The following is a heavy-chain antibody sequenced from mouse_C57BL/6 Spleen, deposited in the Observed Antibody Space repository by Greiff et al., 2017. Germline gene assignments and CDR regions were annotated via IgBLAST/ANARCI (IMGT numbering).Heavy chain of an antibody. CDR3: ARYEYYYGSSLLAY. Sequence: QVQLQQSGPELVKPGASVKISCKASGYAFSSSWMNWVKQRPGKGLEWIGRIYPGDGDTNYNGKFKGKATLTADKSSSTAYMQLSSLTSEDSAVYFCARYEYYYGSSLLAYWGQGTLVTVSA. CDR2: IYPGDGDT. CDR1: GYAFSSSW. J-gene: IGHJ3*01. V-gene: IGHV1-82*01. D-gene: IGHD1-1*01.